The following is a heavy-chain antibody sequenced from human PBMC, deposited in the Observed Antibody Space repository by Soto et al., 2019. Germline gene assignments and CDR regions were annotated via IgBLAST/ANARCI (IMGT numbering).Heavy chain of an antibody. CDR1: GGTFSSYA. J-gene: IGHJ6*02. Sequence: SVKVSCKASGGTFSSYAISRVRQAPGQGLEWMGGIIPIFGTANYAQKFQGRVTITTDKSTSTAYMELSSLRSEDTAVYYCAREGPTYYDRAAYYYGMDVWGQGTTVTVSS. CDR3: AREGPTYYDRAAYYYGMDV. D-gene: IGHD3-22*01. V-gene: IGHV1-69*05. CDR2: IIPIFGTA.